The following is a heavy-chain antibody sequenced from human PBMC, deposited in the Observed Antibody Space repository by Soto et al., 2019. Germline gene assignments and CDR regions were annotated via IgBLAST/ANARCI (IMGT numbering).Heavy chain of an antibody. D-gene: IGHD3-10*01. CDR1: GFTFSSYS. CDR2: ISSSSSYI. Sequence: NPGGSLRLSCAASGFTFSSYSMNWVRQAPGKGLEWVSSISSSSSYIYYADSVKGRFTISRDNAKNSVYLQMDSLRAEDTALYYCTRAAWFPYLSFYWGQGALVTVS. J-gene: IGHJ4*02. CDR3: TRAAWFPYLSFY. V-gene: IGHV3-21*01.